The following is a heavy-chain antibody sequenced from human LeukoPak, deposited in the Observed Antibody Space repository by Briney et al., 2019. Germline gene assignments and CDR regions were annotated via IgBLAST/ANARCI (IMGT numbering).Heavy chain of an antibody. D-gene: IGHD6-13*01. V-gene: IGHV3-23*01. CDR3: ATNGGQQPYLYGMDV. CDR2: ISGSGGST. J-gene: IGHJ6*02. Sequence: GGSLRLSCAASGFTFSSYAMSWVRQAPGEGLEWVSAISGSGGSTYYADSVKGRFTISRDNSKNTLYLQMNSLRAEDTAVYYCATNGGQQPYLYGMDVWGQGTTVTVSS. CDR1: GFTFSSYA.